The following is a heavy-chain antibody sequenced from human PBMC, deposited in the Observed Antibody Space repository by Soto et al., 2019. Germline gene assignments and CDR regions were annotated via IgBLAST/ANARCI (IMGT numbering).Heavy chain of an antibody. J-gene: IGHJ4*02. CDR1: GFTFSSYG. V-gene: IGHV3-30*18. Sequence: GGSLRLSCSASGFTFSSYGMHWVRQAPGKGLEWVAVISYDGSNKYYADSVKGRFTISRDNSKNTLYLQMNSLRAEDTAVYYCAKDITMIVRYFDYWGQGTLVTVSS. CDR3: AKDITMIVRYFDY. CDR2: ISYDGSNK. D-gene: IGHD3-22*01.